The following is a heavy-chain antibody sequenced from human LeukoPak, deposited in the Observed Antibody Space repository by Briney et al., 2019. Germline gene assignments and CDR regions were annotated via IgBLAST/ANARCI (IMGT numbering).Heavy chain of an antibody. D-gene: IGHD3-22*01. CDR3: ARNWVSDSSGSLDY. CDR2: ISSSSSYI. CDR1: GFTFSSYS. Sequence: KPGGSLRLSCAASGFTFSSYSMNWVRQAPGKGLEWVSSISSSSSYIYYADSVKGRFTISRDNAKNSLYLQMNSLRAEDTAVYYCARNWVSDSSGSLDYWGREPWSPSPQ. J-gene: IGHJ4*02. V-gene: IGHV3-21*01.